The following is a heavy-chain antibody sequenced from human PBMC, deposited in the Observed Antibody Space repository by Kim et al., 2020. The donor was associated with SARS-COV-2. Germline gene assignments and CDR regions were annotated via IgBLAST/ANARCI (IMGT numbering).Heavy chain of an antibody. V-gene: IGHV4-39*01. CDR1: GGSISSSSYY. D-gene: IGHD4-17*01. Sequence: SETLSLTCTVSGGSISSSSYYWGWIRQPPGKGLEWIGSIYYSGSTYYNPSLKSRVTISVDTSKNQFSLKLSPVTAADTAVYYCASPGVVGDYGEIDDAFDIWCRGTMVTVSS. CDR2: IYYSGST. J-gene: IGHJ3*02. CDR3: ASPGVVGDYGEIDDAFDI.